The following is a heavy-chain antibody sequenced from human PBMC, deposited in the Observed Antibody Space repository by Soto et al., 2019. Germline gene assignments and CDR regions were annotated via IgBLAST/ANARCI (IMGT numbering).Heavy chain of an antibody. CDR1: SAPVSSTTYT. V-gene: IGHV4-39*01. J-gene: IGHJ6*02. CDR2: VYYGGRS. D-gene: IGHD2-15*01. Sequence: SETLSLTCTVSSAPVSSTTYTWGWIRQPPGKGLEWVASVYYGGRSYYNPSLNSRVTISVDTSKNQFSLKMTSVTAADTAVYYCARLNGCCIRGSCHGHYAMDVWGQGTTVS. CDR3: ARLNGCCIRGSCHGHYAMDV.